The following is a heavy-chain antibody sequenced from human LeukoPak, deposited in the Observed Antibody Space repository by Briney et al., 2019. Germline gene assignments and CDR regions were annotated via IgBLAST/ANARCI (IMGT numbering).Heavy chain of an antibody. J-gene: IGHJ5*02. D-gene: IGHD3-22*01. V-gene: IGHV3-48*03. CDR2: SSYRGGTI. CDR3: ARTYYYDSSGYREDWFDP. Sequence: GGSLRLSCAASGFTLSSYEMNWVRQAPGKGLEWVSYSSYRGGTIYYADSVKGRFTISRDNAKKSLYLQMNSLRAEDTAVYYCARTYYYDSSGYREDWFDPWGQGTLVTVSS. CDR1: GFTLSSYE.